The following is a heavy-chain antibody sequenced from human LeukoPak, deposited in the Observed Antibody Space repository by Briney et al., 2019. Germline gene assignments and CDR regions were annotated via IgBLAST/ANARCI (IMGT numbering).Heavy chain of an antibody. D-gene: IGHD5-24*01. CDR1: GGSISSYY. CDR3: ARQKLDGYFDY. CDR2: IYYSGST. V-gene: IGHV4-59*08. J-gene: IGHJ4*02. Sequence: PSETLSLTCTVSGGSISSYYWSWIRQPPGKGLEWIGYIYYSGSTNYNPSLKSRVTISVDTSKNQFSLKLSSVTAADTAVYYCARQKLDGYFDYWGQGTLVTVSS.